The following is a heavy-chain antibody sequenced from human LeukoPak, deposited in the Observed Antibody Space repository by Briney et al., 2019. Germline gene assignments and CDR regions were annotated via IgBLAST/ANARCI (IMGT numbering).Heavy chain of an antibody. Sequence: GGSLRLSCAASGFTFSSSAMSWVRQAPGKGLYWVSAISGSGTGTYYADSVKGRFTIFRDNSKNTLYLQMNSLRAEDTAVYYCAKEGGTGTRFDYWGQGTLVTVSS. V-gene: IGHV3-23*01. CDR3: AKEGGTGTRFDY. CDR1: GFTFSSSA. D-gene: IGHD1-7*01. J-gene: IGHJ4*02. CDR2: ISGSGTGT.